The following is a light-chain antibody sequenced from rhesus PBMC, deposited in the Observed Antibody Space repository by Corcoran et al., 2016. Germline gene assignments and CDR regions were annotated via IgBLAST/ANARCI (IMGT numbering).Light chain of an antibody. J-gene: IGKJ2*01. V-gene: IGKV3S9*01. CDR1: QSVSSY. Sequence: EIVMTQSPATLSLSPGERATLSCRASQSVSSYVAWYQQKPEPAPRFLIYGPSSRATGIPDRFSGSGSGTDFTLIISSLEPEDVGIYYCQQYNNWNSFGQGTKVEIK. CDR3: QQYNNWNS. CDR2: GPS.